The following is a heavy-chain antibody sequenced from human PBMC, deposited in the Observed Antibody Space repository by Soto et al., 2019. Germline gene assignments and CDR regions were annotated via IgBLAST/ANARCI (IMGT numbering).Heavy chain of an antibody. D-gene: IGHD3-9*01. V-gene: IGHV1-18*01. J-gene: IGHJ5*02. CDR3: ARSSRYLDWYNWFDA. Sequence: ASVKVSCKASGYTFTSYGISWVRQAPGQGLEWMGWISAYNGNTNYAQKLQGRVTMTTDTSTSTAYMELRSLRSDDTAVYYCARSSRYLDWYNWFDARGQGTLVTVSS. CDR2: ISAYNGNT. CDR1: GYTFTSYG.